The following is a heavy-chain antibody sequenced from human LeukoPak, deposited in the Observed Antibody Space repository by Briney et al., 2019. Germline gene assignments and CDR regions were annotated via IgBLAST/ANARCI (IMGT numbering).Heavy chain of an antibody. V-gene: IGHV3-23*01. CDR1: GLTFSSYG. CDR3: AKDSTGWYLNWFDP. CDR2: ISGSGGST. Sequence: PGGTLRLSCAASGLTFSSYGMSWVRQAPGKGLEWVSAISGSGGSTYYADSVKGRFTISRDNSKNTLYLQMNSLRAEDTAVYYCAKDSTGWYLNWFDPWGQGTLVTVSS. D-gene: IGHD6-19*01. J-gene: IGHJ5*02.